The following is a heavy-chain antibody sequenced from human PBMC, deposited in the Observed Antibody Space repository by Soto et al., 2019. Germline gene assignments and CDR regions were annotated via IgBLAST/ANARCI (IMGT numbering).Heavy chain of an antibody. D-gene: IGHD3-22*01. CDR1: GFSFSCYY. V-gene: IGHV4-34*01. CDR2: INHSGST. J-gene: IGHJ4*02. Sequence: SETLALTCPFYGFSFSCYYLSLIRQPPGKGLEWIGEINHSGSTNYNPSLKSRVTISVDTSKNQFSLKLSSVTAADTAVYYCARGRKYYDSSGYYFDYWGQGTLVTVSS. CDR3: ARGRKYYDSSGYYFDY.